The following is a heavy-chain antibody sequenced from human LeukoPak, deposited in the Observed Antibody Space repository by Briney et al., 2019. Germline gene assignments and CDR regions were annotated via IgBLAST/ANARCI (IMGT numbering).Heavy chain of an antibody. CDR2: ISYSGST. Sequence: VKPSETLSLTCTVSGGSISSYYWGWIRQPPGKGLEWIGSISYSGSTYNNPSLKSRVTISVDTSKNQFSLKLSSVTAPDTAVYYCARRVYSGSYNWYFDLWGRGTLVTVSS. CDR1: GGSISSYY. D-gene: IGHD1-26*01. V-gene: IGHV4-39*01. CDR3: ARRVYSGSYNWYFDL. J-gene: IGHJ2*01.